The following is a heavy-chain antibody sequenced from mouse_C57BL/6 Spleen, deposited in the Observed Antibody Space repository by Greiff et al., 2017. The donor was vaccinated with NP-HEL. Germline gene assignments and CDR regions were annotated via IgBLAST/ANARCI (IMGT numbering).Heavy chain of an antibody. CDR3: ARIWLHYFGY. V-gene: IGHV1-82*01. Sequence: QVQLQQSGPELVKPGASVKISCKASGYAFSSSWMNWVKQRPGKGLEWIGRIYPGDGDTNYNGKFKGKATLTADKSSSTAYMQLSSLTSEDSAVYFCARIWLHYFGYWGQGTTLTVSS. CDR1: GYAFSSSW. CDR2: IYPGDGDT. J-gene: IGHJ2*01. D-gene: IGHD2-2*01.